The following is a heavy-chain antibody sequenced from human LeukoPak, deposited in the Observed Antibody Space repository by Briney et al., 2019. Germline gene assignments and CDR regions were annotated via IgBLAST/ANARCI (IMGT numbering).Heavy chain of an antibody. Sequence: ASVKVSCKASGYRFTGYYIHWVRQAPGQGLEWMGWINPHSGGTKFAQKFQGRVTMTRDTSISTAYMEVSRLRSDDAAVYYCAREVRYYETNGYAVPGPKWFDPWGQGTPVTVSS. J-gene: IGHJ5*02. D-gene: IGHD3-22*01. CDR2: INPHSGGT. CDR3: AREVRYYETNGYAVPGPKWFDP. V-gene: IGHV1-2*02. CDR1: GYRFTGYY.